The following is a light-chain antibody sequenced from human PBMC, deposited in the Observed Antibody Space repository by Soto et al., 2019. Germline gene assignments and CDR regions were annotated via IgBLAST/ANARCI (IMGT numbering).Light chain of an antibody. V-gene: IGLV2-14*01. CDR3: SSYTSSSSLVV. J-gene: IGLJ2*01. Sequence: QSVLTQPASVSGSPGQSIPLSCAGTSSDVGGYNYVSWYQQHPGKAPRLMIYDVTNRPSGVSNRFSGSKSGNTASLTISGLQAEDEANYYCSSYTSSSSLVVFGGGTKVTVL. CDR2: DVT. CDR1: SSDVGGYNY.